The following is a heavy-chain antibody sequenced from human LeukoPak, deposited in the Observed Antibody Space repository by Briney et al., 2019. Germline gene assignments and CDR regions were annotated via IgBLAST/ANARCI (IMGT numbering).Heavy chain of an antibody. V-gene: IGHV1-3*01. Sequence: GASVKVSCKASGYTFTSYAMHWVRQAPGQRLEWMGWINAGNGNTKYSQKFQGRVTITRDTSASIAYMELSSLRSEDTAVYYCARGSRYCSSTSCYLNWFDPWGQGTLVTVSS. J-gene: IGHJ5*02. CDR2: INAGNGNT. CDR1: GYTFTSYA. CDR3: ARGSRYCSSTSCYLNWFDP. D-gene: IGHD2-2*01.